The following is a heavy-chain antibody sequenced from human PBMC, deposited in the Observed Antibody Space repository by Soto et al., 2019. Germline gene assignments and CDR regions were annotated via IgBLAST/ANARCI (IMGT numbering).Heavy chain of an antibody. CDR3: ARAPKDYSIHFDY. V-gene: IGHV3-53*01. D-gene: IGHD4-4*01. CDR2: IYSGGST. J-gene: IGHJ4*02. CDR1: GFTVSSNY. Sequence: GGSLRLSCAASGFTVSSNYMSWVRQAPGKGLEWVSVIYSGGSTYYADSVKGRFTISRDNSKNTLYLQMNSLRAEDTAVYYCARAPKDYSIHFDYWGQGTLVTVPS.